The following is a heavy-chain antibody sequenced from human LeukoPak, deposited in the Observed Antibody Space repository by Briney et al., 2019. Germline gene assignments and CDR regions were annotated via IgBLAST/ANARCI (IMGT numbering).Heavy chain of an antibody. CDR1: GGSISSYY. J-gene: IGHJ4*02. V-gene: IGHV4-59*08. CDR3: VRQDCSGTSRYLGY. Sequence: SETLSLTCTVSGGSISSYYWSWIRQPPGRGLEWIGYVYYSGGTNYNPSLKSRVTTSVDTSKNQFSLKLNSVTAADTAVYYCVRQDCSGTSRYLGYWGQGTLVTVSS. CDR2: VYYSGGT. D-gene: IGHD2-2*01.